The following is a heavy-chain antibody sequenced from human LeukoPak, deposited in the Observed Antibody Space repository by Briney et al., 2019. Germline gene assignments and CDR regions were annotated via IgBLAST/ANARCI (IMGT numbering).Heavy chain of an antibody. V-gene: IGHV3-30-3*01. CDR1: GFTFSSYA. J-gene: IGHJ4*02. Sequence: GGSLRLSCAASGFTFSSYAMHWVRQAPGKGLEWVAVISYDGSNKYYADSVKGRFTISRDNAKNTLYLQTNSLRVEDTAVYYCARPAVAGLRAGGYDYWGQGTLVTVSS. CDR3: ARPAVAGLRAGGYDY. CDR2: ISYDGSNK. D-gene: IGHD6-19*01.